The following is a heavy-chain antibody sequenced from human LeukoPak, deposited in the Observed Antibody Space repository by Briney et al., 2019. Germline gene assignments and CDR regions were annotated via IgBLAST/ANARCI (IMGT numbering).Heavy chain of an antibody. CDR1: GFTFDDYA. V-gene: IGHV3-9*01. CDR2: ISWNSGSI. Sequence: PGGSLRLSCAASGFTFDDYAMHWVRQAPGKGLGWVSGISWNSGSIGYADSVKGRFTISRDNAKNSLYLQMNSLRAEDTALYYCAKATQPNGYYDSSGYYFDYWGQGTLVTVSS. CDR3: AKATQPNGYYDSSGYYFDY. J-gene: IGHJ4*02. D-gene: IGHD3-22*01.